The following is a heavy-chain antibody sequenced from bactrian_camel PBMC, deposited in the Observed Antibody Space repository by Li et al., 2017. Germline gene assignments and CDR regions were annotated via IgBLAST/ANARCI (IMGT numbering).Heavy chain of an antibody. CDR1: GYTYGTNC. J-gene: IGHJ4*01. CDR2: IDSGGST. D-gene: IGHD3*01. V-gene: IGHV3S53*01. Sequence: HVQLVESGGGSVKAGGSLTLTCVASGYTYGTNCWGWFRQAPGKEREGVAAIDSGGSTSYDDSAEGRFTISQDNAKNTLYLQMNSLKPEDTAMYYCAALYDYCSASWLFARWMSIDYWGQGTQVTVS. CDR3: AALYDYCSASWLFARWMSIDY.